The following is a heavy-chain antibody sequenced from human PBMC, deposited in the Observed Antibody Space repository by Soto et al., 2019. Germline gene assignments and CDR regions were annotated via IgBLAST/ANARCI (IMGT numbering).Heavy chain of an antibody. D-gene: IGHD3-10*01. CDR3: AKERLARGFDY. J-gene: IGHJ4*02. CDR1: GLTFSNYA. Sequence: EVQLLDSGGGLVQPGGSLRLSCAASGLTFSNYAMNWVRKAPGKGLEWVLGISGGGDNTYYADSVKGRFTISRDNSKNTVFWQMNSLRAEDTAVYYCAKERLARGFDYWGQGTLASVSS. CDR2: ISGGGDNT. V-gene: IGHV3-23*01.